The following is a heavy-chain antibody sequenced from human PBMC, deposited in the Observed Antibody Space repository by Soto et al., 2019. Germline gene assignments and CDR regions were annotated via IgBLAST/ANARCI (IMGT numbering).Heavy chain of an antibody. Sequence: QVQLVESGGAVVKPGRSLRLPCEAPGSTLSSYGMNWVPKAPGKGLEWVAVIWYDGSNKYYADSVKGRFTISRDNSKNTLYLQMNSLRAEDTAVYYCARDYYGDYVGWFDPWGQGTLVTVSS. V-gene: IGHV3-33*01. CDR2: IWYDGSNK. CDR3: ARDYYGDYVGWFDP. D-gene: IGHD4-17*01. J-gene: IGHJ5*02. CDR1: GSTLSSYG.